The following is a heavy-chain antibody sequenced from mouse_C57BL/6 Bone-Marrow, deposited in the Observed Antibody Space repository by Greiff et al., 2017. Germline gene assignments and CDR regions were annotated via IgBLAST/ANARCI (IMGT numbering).Heavy chain of an antibody. CDR3: ANLLAY. J-gene: IGHJ3*01. Sequence: QVQLQQPGAELVMPGASVKLSCKASGYTFTSYWMHWVKQMPGQGLEWIGEIDPSDSYTNYNQKFKGKSTLTVDKSSSTAYMQLSSLTSEDSAVYYCANLLAYWGQGTLVTVSA. CDR2: IDPSDSYT. CDR1: GYTFTSYW. V-gene: IGHV1-69*01.